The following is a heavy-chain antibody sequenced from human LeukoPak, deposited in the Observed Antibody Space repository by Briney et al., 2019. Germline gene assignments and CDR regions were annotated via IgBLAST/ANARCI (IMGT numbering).Heavy chain of an antibody. CDR3: ARDMTTVSDY. D-gene: IGHD4-17*01. CDR2: ISSSGSTI. Sequence: GGSLRLSXAASGFTFSSYEMNWVRQAPGKGLEWVSYISSSGSTIYYADSVKGRFTISRDNAKNSLYLQMNSLRAEDTAVYYCARDMTTVSDYWGPGTLVTVSS. V-gene: IGHV3-48*03. CDR1: GFTFSSYE. J-gene: IGHJ4*02.